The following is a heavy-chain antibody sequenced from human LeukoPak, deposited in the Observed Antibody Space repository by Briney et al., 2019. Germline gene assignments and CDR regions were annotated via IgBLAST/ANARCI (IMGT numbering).Heavy chain of an antibody. CDR1: GFTFSNYN. CDR2: ITISSSTT. J-gene: IGHJ4*02. V-gene: IGHV3-48*01. Sequence: GGSLRLSCAASGFTFSNYNMNWVRQAPGKGLEWVSYITISSSTTYYADSVKGRFTISRDNAKSSLYLQMNSLTAGDTAVYYCSREDYWGQGTLVTVSS. CDR3: SREDY.